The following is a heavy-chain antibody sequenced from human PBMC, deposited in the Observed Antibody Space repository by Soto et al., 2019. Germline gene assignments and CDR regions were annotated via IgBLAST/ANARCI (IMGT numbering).Heavy chain of an antibody. CDR3: ARDRKIDNGSWFGLGY. D-gene: IGHD6-13*01. Sequence: QVQLVQSGAEVKKPGASVKVSCKASGYTFTSYGISWVRQAPGQGLERMGWISAYNGNTNYAQKLQGRVTMTTDTSTRTAYMELRSLRSDDTAVYYCARDRKIDNGSWFGLGYWGQGALVTVSS. CDR2: ISAYNGNT. CDR1: GYTFTSYG. V-gene: IGHV1-18*01. J-gene: IGHJ4*02.